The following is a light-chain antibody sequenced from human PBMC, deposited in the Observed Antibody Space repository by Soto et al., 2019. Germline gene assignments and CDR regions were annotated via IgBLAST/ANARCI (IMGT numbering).Light chain of an antibody. CDR3: QQYGRSWT. CDR2: GAS. J-gene: IGKJ1*01. Sequence: EIVLTQSPGTLSLSPGERVTLSCRASQSVRNSYLAWYQQRPGQAPRLLIYGASSRATGIPDRFSGSGSGTEFTLTISRLEPEDFAVYYCQQYGRSWTLDQGTNLEIK. V-gene: IGKV3-20*01. CDR1: QSVRNSY.